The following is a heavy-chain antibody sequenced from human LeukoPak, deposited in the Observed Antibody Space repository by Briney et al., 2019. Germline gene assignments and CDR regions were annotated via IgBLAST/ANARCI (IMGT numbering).Heavy chain of an antibody. V-gene: IGHV3-7*01. CDR2: IRHDGNAK. J-gene: IGHJ4*02. D-gene: IGHD2-15*01. Sequence: PGGSLRLSCAASGFAFSDFWMSWVRQAPGKGLEWVANIRHDGNAKNYVPSVRGLFTISRDNAKNSLYLQMNSLTVEDTAVYYCATSHDSAGNDWGQGTLVTVSS. CDR1: GFAFSDFW. CDR3: ATSHDSAGND.